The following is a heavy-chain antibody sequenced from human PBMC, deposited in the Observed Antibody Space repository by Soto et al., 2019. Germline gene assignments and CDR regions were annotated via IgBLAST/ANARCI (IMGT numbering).Heavy chain of an antibody. J-gene: IGHJ4*02. CDR3: XRASMRLFDY. V-gene: IGHV3-13*01. D-gene: IGHD2-8*01. CDR1: GFTFSSYD. CDR2: IGTAGDT. Sequence: EVQLVESGGGLVQPGGSLRLSCAASGFTFSSYDMHWVRQATGKGLEWVSAIGTAGDTYYPGSVKGRFTISRENAKNSLYLQMNSLXAGDTAVYYXXRASMRLFDYWGQGTLVTVSS.